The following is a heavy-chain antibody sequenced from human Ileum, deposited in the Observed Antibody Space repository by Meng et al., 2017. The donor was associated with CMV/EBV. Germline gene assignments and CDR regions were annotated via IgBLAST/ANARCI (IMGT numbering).Heavy chain of an antibody. CDR1: GFTFNIYH. CDR3: ARDIKSYDFWSGYRHLDP. D-gene: IGHD3-3*01. J-gene: IGHJ5*02. V-gene: IGHV3-21*06. CDR2: ISSRSTLI. Sequence: GGSLRLSCAASGFTFNIYHMNWVRQAPGKGLEWVSSISSRSTLIYYADSVKGRFTISRDNAKNSLYLQMNGLRAEDTAVYYCARDIKSYDFWSGYRHLDPWGQGTRVTGYS.